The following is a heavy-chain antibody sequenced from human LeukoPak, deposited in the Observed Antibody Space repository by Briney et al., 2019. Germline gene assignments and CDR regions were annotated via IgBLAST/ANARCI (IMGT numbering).Heavy chain of an antibody. CDR2: ISGSGVST. D-gene: IGHD3-10*01. V-gene: IGHV3-23*01. J-gene: IGHJ4*02. CDR3: ARRSGVGSYLDY. Sequence: PGGSLRLSCAASGFTFSSYAMSWVRHAPGEGLEWVSTISGSGVSTYYADSVKGRFTISRDNSKNTLFLQMNSLRAEDTAGYYCARRSGVGSYLDYWGQGTLVTVSS. CDR1: GFTFSSYA.